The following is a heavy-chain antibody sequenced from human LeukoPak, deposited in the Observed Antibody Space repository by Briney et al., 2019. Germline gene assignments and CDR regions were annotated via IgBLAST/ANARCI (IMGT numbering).Heavy chain of an antibody. V-gene: IGHV3-23*01. CDR2: ITNGAGAT. CDR1: GFTFSNYA. J-gene: IGHJ6*02. CDR3: ARGRGDTTMVLVYYGMDV. Sequence: GGSLRLSCAASGFTFSNYAVTWVRQAPGKGLEWVATITNGAGATYYADSVKGRFTISRDNAKSSLYLQMNSLRVEDTAVYYCARGRGDTTMVLVYYGMDVWGRGTAVTVSS. D-gene: IGHD5-18*01.